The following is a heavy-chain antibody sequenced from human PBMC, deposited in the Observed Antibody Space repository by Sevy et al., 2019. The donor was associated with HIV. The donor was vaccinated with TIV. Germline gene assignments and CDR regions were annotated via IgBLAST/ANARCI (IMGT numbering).Heavy chain of an antibody. V-gene: IGHV1-69*13. CDR1: GGTFSSYA. CDR2: IIPIFGTA. D-gene: IGHD2-21*01. Sequence: ASVKVSCKASGGTFSSYAISWVRQAPGQGLEWMGGIIPIFGTANYAQKFQGRVTITADESTSTAYMELSSLRSEDTVVYYCARGAIAIWTHFDYWGQGTLVTVSS. CDR3: ARGAIAIWTHFDY. J-gene: IGHJ4*02.